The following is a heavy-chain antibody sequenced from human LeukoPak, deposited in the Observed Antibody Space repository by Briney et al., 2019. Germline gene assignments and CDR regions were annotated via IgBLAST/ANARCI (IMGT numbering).Heavy chain of an antibody. V-gene: IGHV1-8*01. Sequence: GAAVQVSCKASGYSFTSYDINWLRQATGQGLEWMGWTNPNSGNTGYAQKFQGRVTMARNTYISTAYMELSSLRSEDTAVYYCARGRGYYDSSGSYHNAFDIGAQGTIDSVSS. CDR3: ARGRGYYDSSGSYHNAFDI. J-gene: IGHJ3*02. CDR1: GYSFTSYD. D-gene: IGHD3-22*01. CDR2: TNPNSGNT.